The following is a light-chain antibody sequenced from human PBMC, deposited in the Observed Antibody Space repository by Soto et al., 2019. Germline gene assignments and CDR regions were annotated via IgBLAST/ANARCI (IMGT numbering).Light chain of an antibody. Sequence: EIVMTQSPATLSVSAGERATLSCRASQSVNIYLAWYQQKPGQAPRLLIFGASYRATGIPARFSGSGSGTEFNLTIRSLQSEDFAVFFCQQYDDWLRLTFGGGTKVDIK. J-gene: IGKJ4*01. CDR1: QSVNIY. CDR3: QQYDDWLRLT. CDR2: GAS. V-gene: IGKV3D-15*01.